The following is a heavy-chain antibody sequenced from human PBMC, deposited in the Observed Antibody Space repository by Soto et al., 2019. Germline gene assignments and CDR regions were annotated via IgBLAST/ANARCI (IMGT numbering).Heavy chain of an antibody. Sequence: SETMSLTSTVAGGSISSGDYYWSWISQPPGKGLEWIGYIYYSGSTYYNPSLKSRVTISVDTSKNQFSLKLSSVTAADTAVYYCARDYYGSGHPYGMDVWGQGTTVTVSS. CDR2: IYYSGST. J-gene: IGHJ6*02. V-gene: IGHV4-30-4*01. CDR1: GGSISSGDYY. CDR3: ARDYYGSGHPYGMDV. D-gene: IGHD3-10*01.